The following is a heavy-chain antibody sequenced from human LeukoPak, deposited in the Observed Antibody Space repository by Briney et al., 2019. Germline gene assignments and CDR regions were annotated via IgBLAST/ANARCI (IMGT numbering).Heavy chain of an antibody. D-gene: IGHD4-11*01. CDR1: GFTFSGYE. CDR3: ARNDYHFDL. CDR2: ISSSGSTI. J-gene: IGHJ4*02. Sequence: PGGSLRLSCAASGFTFSGYEMNWVRQAPGKGLERVSYISSSGSTIYYADSVKGRFTISRDNAKNSLYLHMNSLRAEDTAVYYCARNDYHFDLWGQGTLVTVSS. V-gene: IGHV3-48*03.